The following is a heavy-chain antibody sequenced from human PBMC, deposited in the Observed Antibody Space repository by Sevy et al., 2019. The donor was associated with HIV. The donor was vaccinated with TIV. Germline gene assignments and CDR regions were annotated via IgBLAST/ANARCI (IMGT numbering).Heavy chain of an antibody. Sequence: GGSLRLSCAASGFTFSSYWMHWVRQAPGKGLVWVSRINSDGSSTRYADSVKGRFTISRDNAKNTLYLQMNSLRAEDTAVYYCARDGPTTSNYDYYYYGMDVWGQGTTVTVSS. CDR1: GFTFSSYW. J-gene: IGHJ6*02. CDR2: INSDGSST. V-gene: IGHV3-74*01. CDR3: ARDGPTTSNYDYYYYGMDV. D-gene: IGHD4-4*01.